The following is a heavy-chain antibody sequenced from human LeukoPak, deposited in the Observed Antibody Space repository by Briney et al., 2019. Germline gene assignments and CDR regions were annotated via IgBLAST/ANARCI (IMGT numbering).Heavy chain of an antibody. CDR1: GYSFTSYW. Sequence: GESLKISCKGSGYSFTSYWIGWVRQMPGKGLEWVGIIYPGDSDTRYSPSFQGQVTISADKSISTAYLQWSSLKASDTAMYYCARSEGGYDSSGYHYRDFDYWGQGTLVTVSS. CDR3: ARSEGGYDSSGYHYRDFDY. CDR2: IYPGDSDT. V-gene: IGHV5-51*01. D-gene: IGHD3-22*01. J-gene: IGHJ4*02.